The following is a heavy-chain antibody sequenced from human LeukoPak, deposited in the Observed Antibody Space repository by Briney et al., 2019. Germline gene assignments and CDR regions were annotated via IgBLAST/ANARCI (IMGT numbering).Heavy chain of an antibody. J-gene: IGHJ5*02. Sequence: ASVKVSCKASGYTFTDYYMHWVRQAPGQGLEWMGWINPNSGGTNYAQKFQGRATMTRDTSISTAYMELSRLRSDDTAVYYCARTTLSPAIAAAAINWFDPWGQGTLVTVSS. D-gene: IGHD6-13*01. CDR1: GYTFTDYY. CDR2: INPNSGGT. CDR3: ARTTLSPAIAAAAINWFDP. V-gene: IGHV1-2*02.